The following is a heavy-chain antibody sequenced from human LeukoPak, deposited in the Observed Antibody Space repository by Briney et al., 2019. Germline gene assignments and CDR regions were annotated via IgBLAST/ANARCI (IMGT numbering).Heavy chain of an antibody. J-gene: IGHJ1*01. V-gene: IGHV1-18*01. CDR3: ATEPYASSTSATASAPH. CDR2: ISAYNGNT. Sequence: ASVKVSCKASGYTFTSYGISWVRQAPGQGLEWMGWISAYNGNTNYAQKLQGRVTMTTGTSTSTAYMELRSLRSDDTAVYYCATEPYASSTSATASAPHWGQGTLVTVSS. D-gene: IGHD2-2*01. CDR1: GYTFTSYG.